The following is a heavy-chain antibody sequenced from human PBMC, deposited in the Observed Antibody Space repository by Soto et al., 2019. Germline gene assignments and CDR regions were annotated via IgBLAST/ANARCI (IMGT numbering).Heavy chain of an antibody. Sequence: QVQLVQSGAEVKKPGSSVKVSCKASGGTFSSYTISWVRQAPGQGLEWMGRIIPILGIANYAQKFQGRVTITADKSTSTAYMELSSLRSEDTAVYYCAREPEEVVPAAMRWGDYYYMDVWGKGTTVTVSS. CDR1: GGTFSSYT. CDR2: IIPILGIA. J-gene: IGHJ6*03. CDR3: AREPEEVVPAAMRWGDYYYMDV. D-gene: IGHD2-2*01. V-gene: IGHV1-69*08.